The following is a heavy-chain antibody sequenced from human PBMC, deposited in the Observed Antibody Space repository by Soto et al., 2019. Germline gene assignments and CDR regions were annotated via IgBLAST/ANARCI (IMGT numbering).Heavy chain of an antibody. D-gene: IGHD6-6*01. V-gene: IGHV1-18*01. CDR2: ISAYNGNT. J-gene: IGHJ6*03. CDR1: GYTFTSYG. CDR3: ARDSEQLAPYYYYMDV. Sequence: ASVKVSCKASGYTFTSYGISWVRQAPGQGLEWMGWISAYNGNTNHAQKLQGRVTMTPDKSTSTAYMELRSLRSDDTAVYYCARDSEQLAPYYYYMDVWGKGTTVTVSS.